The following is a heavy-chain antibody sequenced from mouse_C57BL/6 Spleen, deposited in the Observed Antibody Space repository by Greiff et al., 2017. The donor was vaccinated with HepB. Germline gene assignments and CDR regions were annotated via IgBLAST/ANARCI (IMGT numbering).Heavy chain of an antibody. D-gene: IGHD1-1*01. Sequence: EVQLQESVAELVRPGASVKLSCTASGFNIKNTYMHWVKQRPEQGLEWIGRIDPANGNTKYAPKFQGKATITADTSSNTAYLQLSSLTSEDTAIYYCARDYGSREPTFAYWGQGTLVTVSA. CDR1: GFNIKNTY. CDR2: IDPANGNT. CDR3: ARDYGSREPTFAY. J-gene: IGHJ3*01. V-gene: IGHV14-3*01.